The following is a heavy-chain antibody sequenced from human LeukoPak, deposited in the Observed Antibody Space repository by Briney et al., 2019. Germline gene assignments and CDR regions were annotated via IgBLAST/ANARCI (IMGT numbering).Heavy chain of an antibody. Sequence: PSETLSLTCAVSGGSISSSNWWSWVRQPPGKGLEWIGEIYHSGSTNYNPSLKSRVTISVDKSKNQFSLKLSSVTAADTAVYYCARGRVSGYFRGLYYFDYWGQGTLVTVSS. CDR3: ARGRVSGYFRGLYYFDY. D-gene: IGHD5-12*01. CDR2: IYHSGST. V-gene: IGHV4-4*02. CDR1: GGSISSSNW. J-gene: IGHJ4*02.